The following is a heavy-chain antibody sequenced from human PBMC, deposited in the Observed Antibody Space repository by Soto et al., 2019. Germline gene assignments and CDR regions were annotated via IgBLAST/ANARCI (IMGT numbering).Heavy chain of an antibody. CDR1: GYTFTGYY. J-gene: IGHJ5*02. D-gene: IGHD3-22*01. V-gene: IGHV1-2*02. CDR3: ARDRGSSGYVTWFDP. Sequence: ASVKVSCKASGYTFTGYYMHWVRQAPGQGLEWMGWINPNSGGTNYAQKFQGRVTMTRDTSISTAYMELSRLRSDDTAVYYCARDRGSSGYVTWFDPWGQGTLVTVSS. CDR2: INPNSGGT.